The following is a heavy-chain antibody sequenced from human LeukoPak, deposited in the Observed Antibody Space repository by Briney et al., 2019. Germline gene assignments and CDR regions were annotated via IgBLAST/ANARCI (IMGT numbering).Heavy chain of an antibody. CDR2: VNLQGST. CDR3: ERDGGPYRPLDY. V-gene: IGHV4-4*02. J-gene: IGHJ4*02. Sequence: SETLSLLCGVSGGPLNNTNWWTWVRQPPGKGLVWIGEVNLQGSTNYNPSLKSRVPISVEKSENHISLKLHPVTAADTAVYYCERDGGPYRPLDYSGQGTLVTVAS. CDR1: GGPLNNTNW.